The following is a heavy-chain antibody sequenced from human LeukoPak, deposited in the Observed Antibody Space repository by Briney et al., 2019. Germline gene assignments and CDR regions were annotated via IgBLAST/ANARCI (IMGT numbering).Heavy chain of an antibody. V-gene: IGHV4-34*01. CDR3: AREVIWFGEFHDAFDI. J-gene: IGHJ3*02. CDR1: GGSFSGYY. D-gene: IGHD3-10*01. Sequence: SETLSLTCAVYGGSFSGYYWSWIRQPPGKGLEWIGKINHSGSTNYNPSLKSRVTISVDTSKNQFSLKLSSVTAEDTAVYYCAREVIWFGEFHDAFDIWGQGTMVTVSS. CDR2: INHSGST.